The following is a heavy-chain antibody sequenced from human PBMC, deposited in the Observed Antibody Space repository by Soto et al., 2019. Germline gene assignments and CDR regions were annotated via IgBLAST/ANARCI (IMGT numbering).Heavy chain of an antibody. V-gene: IGHV1-2*04. CDR1: GYTFTGYY. Sequence: ASVKVSCKASGYTFTGYYMHWVRQAPGQGLEWMGWINPNSGGTNYAQKFQGWVTMTRDTSISTAYMELSRLRSDDTAVYYCARAESYYYDSSGFYYFDYWGQGTLVTVSS. CDR3: ARAESYYYDSSGFYYFDY. D-gene: IGHD3-22*01. CDR2: INPNSGGT. J-gene: IGHJ4*02.